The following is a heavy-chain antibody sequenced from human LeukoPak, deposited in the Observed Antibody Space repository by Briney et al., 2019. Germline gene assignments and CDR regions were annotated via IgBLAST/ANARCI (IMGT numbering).Heavy chain of an antibody. V-gene: IGHV3-23*01. D-gene: IGHD3-9*01. J-gene: IGHJ4*02. Sequence: GGSLRLSCEASGFTFSSYAMSWVRQAPGKGLEWVSGISTNGGSTSYADSVKGRLTISRDNPRNMLYMEMNSLRAEDTAVYYCAKEDVTYYDILTGYSPFDYWGQGTLVTVSS. CDR1: GFTFSSYA. CDR3: AKEDVTYYDILTGYSPFDY. CDR2: ISTNGGST.